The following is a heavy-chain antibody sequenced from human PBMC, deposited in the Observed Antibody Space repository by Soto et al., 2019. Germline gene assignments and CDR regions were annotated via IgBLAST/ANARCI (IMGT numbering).Heavy chain of an antibody. CDR1: GGSISSYS. J-gene: IGHJ3*02. Sequence: SETLSVTCTVSGGSISSYSWGWNRQPAGKGLEWIGRIYTSGSTNYIPSLKSRVTMSVDTSKNQFSLKLSSVTAADTAVYYCARDQILRYFDWLFRDDAFDIWGQGTMVTVSS. D-gene: IGHD3-9*01. CDR2: IYTSGST. CDR3: ARDQILRYFDWLFRDDAFDI. V-gene: IGHV4-4*07.